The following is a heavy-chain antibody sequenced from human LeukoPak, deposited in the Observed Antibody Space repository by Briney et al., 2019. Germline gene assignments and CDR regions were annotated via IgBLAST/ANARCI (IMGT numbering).Heavy chain of an antibody. CDR2: INPNSGGT. D-gene: IGHD2-2*01. CDR3: ARAGYCSSTSCPGRFDP. J-gene: IGHJ5*02. V-gene: IGHV1-2*02. CDR1: VYTFTGYY. Sequence: ASVKVSCKASVYTFTGYYMHWVRQAPGQGLEWMGWINPNSGGTNYAQKFQGRVTMTRDTSISTAYMELSRLRSDDTAVYYCARAGYCSSTSCPGRFDPWGQGTLVTVSS.